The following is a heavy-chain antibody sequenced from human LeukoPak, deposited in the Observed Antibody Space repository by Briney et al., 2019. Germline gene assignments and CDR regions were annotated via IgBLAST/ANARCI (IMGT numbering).Heavy chain of an antibody. V-gene: IGHV3-23*01. D-gene: IGHD6-13*01. CDR2: INGSGGST. CDR1: GFTFSSYG. CDR3: AKEGARYSSSWYPDY. J-gene: IGHJ4*02. Sequence: PGGSLRLSCAASGFTFSSYGMSWVRQAPGKGLEWVSGINGSGGSTDYADSVKGRFTISRDNAKNTLYLQMNSLRAEDTAVYYCAKEGARYSSSWYPDYWGQGTLVTVSS.